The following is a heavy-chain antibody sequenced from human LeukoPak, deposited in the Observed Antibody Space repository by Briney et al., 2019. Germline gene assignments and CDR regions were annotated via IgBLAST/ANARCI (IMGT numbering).Heavy chain of an antibody. CDR2: ISGSGGST. CDR3: AGVNPEGNIVVVPAAIYFDY. CDR1: GFTFSSYA. J-gene: IGHJ4*02. Sequence: PGASLRLSCAASGFTFSSYAMSWVRQAPGKGLEWVSAISGSGGSTYYADSVKGRFTISRDNSKNTLYLQMNSLRAEDTAVYYCAGVNPEGNIVVVPAAIYFDYWGQGTLVTVSS. D-gene: IGHD2-2*02. V-gene: IGHV3-23*01.